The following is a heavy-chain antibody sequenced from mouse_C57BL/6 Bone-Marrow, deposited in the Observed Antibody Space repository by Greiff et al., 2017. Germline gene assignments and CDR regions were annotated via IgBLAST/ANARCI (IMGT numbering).Heavy chain of an antibody. J-gene: IGHJ2*01. CDR2: INPNNGGT. CDR3: ARRICITTVVARDY. CDR1: GYTFTDYY. D-gene: IGHD1-1*01. V-gene: IGHV1-26*01. Sequence: EVQLQQSGPELVKPGASVKISCKASGYTFTDYYMNWVKQSHGKSLEWIGDINPNNGGTSYNQKFKGKATLTVDKSSSTAYMELRSLTSEDSAVYYCARRICITTVVARDYWGQGTTLTVSS.